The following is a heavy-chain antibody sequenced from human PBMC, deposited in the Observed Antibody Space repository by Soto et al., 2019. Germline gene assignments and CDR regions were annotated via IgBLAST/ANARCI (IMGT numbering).Heavy chain of an antibody. D-gene: IGHD3-3*01. V-gene: IGHV4-30-4*01. J-gene: IGHJ4*02. Sequence: SETLSLTCTVSGDSVSSVGFHWAWPRRPPGKGLEWIGYIYKGGSTNYRPSLESRMHMSLGATRNHYSLRLTSVTAADTAVYFCARAPVGLDTISYFDYWGQGKLVTVSS. CDR1: GDSVSSVGFH. CDR2: IYKGGST. CDR3: ARAPVGLDTISYFDY.